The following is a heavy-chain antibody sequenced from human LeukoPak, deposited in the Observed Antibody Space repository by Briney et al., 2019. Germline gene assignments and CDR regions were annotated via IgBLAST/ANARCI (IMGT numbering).Heavy chain of an antibody. CDR3: ARVPGPNWFDP. V-gene: IGHV4-39*07. CDR2: IYQSGNT. Sequence: SETLSLTCTVSGGSISSSSYYWGWIRQPPGKGLEWIGSIYQSGNTYYNPSLKSRVTISVDTSKNQFSLKLSSVTAADTAVYYCARVPGPNWFDPWGQGTLVTVSS. CDR1: GGSISSSSYY. J-gene: IGHJ5*02.